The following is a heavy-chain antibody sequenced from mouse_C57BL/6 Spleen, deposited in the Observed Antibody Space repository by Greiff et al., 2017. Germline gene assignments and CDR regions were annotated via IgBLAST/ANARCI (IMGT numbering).Heavy chain of an antibody. Sequence: VQLVESGPELVKPGASVKISCKASGYAFSSSWMNWVKQRPGKGLEWIGRIYPGDGDTNYNGKFKGKATLTADKSSSTAYMQLSSLTSEDSAVYFCARKGLDYAMDYWGQGTSVTVSS. CDR2: IYPGDGDT. V-gene: IGHV1-82*01. J-gene: IGHJ4*01. CDR1: GYAFSSSW. CDR3: ARKGLDYAMDY.